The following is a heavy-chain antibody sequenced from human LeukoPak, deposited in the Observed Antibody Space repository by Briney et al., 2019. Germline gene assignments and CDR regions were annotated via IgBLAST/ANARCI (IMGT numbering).Heavy chain of an antibody. Sequence: SETLSLTCTVSSGFFSRNGYYWGWIRLPPGKGLEWIGSILYSGTTYNNPSLKSRVTISVDTSKNQFSLKLSSVTAADTAVYYCARGGSGYDQGARGYWGQGTLVTVSS. V-gene: IGHV4-39*07. CDR1: SGFFSRNGYY. CDR3: ARGGSGYDQGARGY. J-gene: IGHJ4*02. D-gene: IGHD5-12*01. CDR2: ILYSGTT.